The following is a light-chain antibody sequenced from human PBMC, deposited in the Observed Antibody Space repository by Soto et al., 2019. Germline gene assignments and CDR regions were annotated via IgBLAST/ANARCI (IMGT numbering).Light chain of an antibody. V-gene: IGKV3-11*01. CDR1: QSVSSC. J-gene: IGKJ5*01. CDR3: QHPGKSPVS. Sequence: VSLSRGDRGTRACRASQSVSSCLAWYQHKPGQAPRLLISGASSRATGIPDRFSGSGSATDFTLTIRSLEPEDFALYYCQHPGKSPVSFGQGTRLEIK. CDR2: GAS.